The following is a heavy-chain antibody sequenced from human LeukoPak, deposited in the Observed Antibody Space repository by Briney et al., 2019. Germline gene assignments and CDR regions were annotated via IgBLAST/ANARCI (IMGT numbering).Heavy chain of an antibody. CDR1: GFTFSSYA. J-gene: IGHJ4*02. CDR2: ISGSGGST. CDR3: AKTIQLWLQPFDY. D-gene: IGHD5-18*01. Sequence: PRGSLRLSCAASGFTFSSYAMSWVRQAPGKGLEWVSAISGSGGSTYYADSVKGRFTISRDNSKNTLYLQMNSLRAEDTAVYYCAKTIQLWLQPFDYWGQGTLVTVSS. V-gene: IGHV3-23*01.